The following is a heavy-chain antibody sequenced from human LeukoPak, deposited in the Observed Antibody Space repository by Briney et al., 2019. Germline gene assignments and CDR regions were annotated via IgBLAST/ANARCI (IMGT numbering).Heavy chain of an antibody. D-gene: IGHD2-8*01. J-gene: IGHJ4*02. CDR1: GYTLTELS. Sequence: GASVKVSCKVSGYTLTELSMHWVRQAPGKGLEWMGGFDPEDGETIYAQKFQGRVTMTEDTSTDTAYMELSSLRAEDTAVYYCACDNTGCTNGVCPDYWGQGTMVTVSS. CDR3: ACDNTGCTNGVCPDY. V-gene: IGHV1-24*01. CDR2: FDPEDGET.